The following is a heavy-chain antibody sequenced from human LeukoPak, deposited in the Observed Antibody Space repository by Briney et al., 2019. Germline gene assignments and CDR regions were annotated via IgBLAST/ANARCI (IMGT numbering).Heavy chain of an antibody. J-gene: IGHJ6*03. CDR2: LYYTGTT. CDR1: GGSISSNY. CDR3: ASGYYYFMDV. D-gene: IGHD6-13*01. V-gene: IGHV4-59*01. Sequence: PSETLSLTCTVSGGSISSNYWSWIRQPPGKGLEWIGLLYYTGTTNYNSPLKGRATISADTSKEYFSLKLTSVTAADTAVYYCASGYYYFMDVWGKGTTVTVSS.